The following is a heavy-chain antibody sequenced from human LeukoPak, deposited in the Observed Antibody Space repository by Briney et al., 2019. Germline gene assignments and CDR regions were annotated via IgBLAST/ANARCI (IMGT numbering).Heavy chain of an antibody. J-gene: IGHJ5*02. CDR1: GFTFSSCA. V-gene: IGHV3-23*01. CDR2: ISGSGGKT. D-gene: IGHD6-6*01. CDR3: AKDPGAARPKFLSWFDP. Sequence: GGSLRLSCAASGFTFSSCAMSWVRQAPGKGLEWVSAISGSGGKTYYADSVKGRFTISRDNSKNTLYLQMNSLRAEDTAVYYCAKDPGAARPKFLSWFDPWGQGTLVTVSS.